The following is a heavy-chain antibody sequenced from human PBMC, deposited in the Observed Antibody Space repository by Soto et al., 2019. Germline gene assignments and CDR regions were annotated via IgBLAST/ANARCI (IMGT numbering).Heavy chain of an antibody. CDR1: GDSISSYY. V-gene: IGHV4-59*04. Sequence: TSETLSLTCAVSGDSISSYYCMWIRQPPGRGLESIGYLYYGQTYYNPSLTSPVTISIDTSKNQFSLSLRSVTAADTAVYFCVRRGRTSNGDWFDLWGQGILVTVSS. D-gene: IGHD3-3*02. J-gene: IGHJ5*02. CDR3: VRRGRTSNGDWFDL. CDR2: LYYGQT.